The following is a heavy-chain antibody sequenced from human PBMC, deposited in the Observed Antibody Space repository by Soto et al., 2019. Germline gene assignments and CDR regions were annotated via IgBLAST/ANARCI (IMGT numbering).Heavy chain of an antibody. Sequence: ASVKVSCKASGYTFASYDINWVRQDTGQGLEWMGWMNPNSGNTGYAQKFQGRVTMTRNTSISTAYMELSSLRSEDTAVYYCARSVLRGSNYYYMDVWGKGTTVTVSS. V-gene: IGHV1-8*01. D-gene: IGHD2-8*01. CDR3: ARSVLRGSNYYYMDV. J-gene: IGHJ6*03. CDR2: MNPNSGNT. CDR1: GYTFASYD.